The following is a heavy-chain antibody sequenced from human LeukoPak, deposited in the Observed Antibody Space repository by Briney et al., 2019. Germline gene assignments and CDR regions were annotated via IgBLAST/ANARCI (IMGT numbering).Heavy chain of an antibody. D-gene: IGHD3-10*01. J-gene: IGHJ3*02. V-gene: IGHV1-46*01. CDR3: ARDSYGSGSYEGAFDI. CDR2: INPSGGST. CDR1: GYTFTSYY. Sequence: ASVKVSCKASGYTFTSYYMHWVRQAPGQGLEWRGIINPSGGSTSYAQKFQGRVTMTRDTATSTVYMELSSLRSEDTAVYYCARDSYGSGSYEGAFDIWGQGTMVTVSS.